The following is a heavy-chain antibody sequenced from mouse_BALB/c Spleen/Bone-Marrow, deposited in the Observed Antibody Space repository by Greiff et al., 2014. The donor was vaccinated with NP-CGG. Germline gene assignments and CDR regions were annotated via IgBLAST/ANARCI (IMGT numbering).Heavy chain of an antibody. D-gene: IGHD2-3*01. CDR3: AREGWLLRFDC. CDR2: INPYNDGI. CDR1: GYTFTGYV. V-gene: IGHV1-14*01. Sequence: VQLQQSGPELVKPGASVKMSCKASGYTFTGYVMHWVKQKPGQGLEWIGNINPYNDGIKYNEKFKGKATLTSDISSTTAYMELSGLTSEDSAVYSCAREGWLLRFDCWGQGTILTVSS. J-gene: IGHJ2*01.